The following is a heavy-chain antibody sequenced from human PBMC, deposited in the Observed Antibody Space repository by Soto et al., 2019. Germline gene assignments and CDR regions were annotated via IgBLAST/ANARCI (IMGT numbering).Heavy chain of an antibody. CDR1: GFTFSDYY. Sequence: QVQLVESGGGLVKPGGSLRLSCAVSGFTFSDYYMTWIRQAPGKGLEWVSYISSSTSHTNYADSVKGRFTISRDNAKNSLFVQMNSLRAEETAVYSCARGRGAAADYFDFWGQGTLVTVSS. V-gene: IGHV3-11*05. CDR3: ARGRGAAADYFDF. CDR2: ISSSTSHT. D-gene: IGHD6-13*01. J-gene: IGHJ4*02.